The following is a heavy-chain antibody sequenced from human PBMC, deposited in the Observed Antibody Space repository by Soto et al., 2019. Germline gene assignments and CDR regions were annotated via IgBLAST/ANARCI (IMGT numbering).Heavy chain of an antibody. CDR1: GGSISSSRYY. D-gene: IGHD4-17*01. Sequence: SENLSLTCTVSGGSISSSRYYWGWIRQPPGKGLEWIGSIYYSGSTYYNPSLKSRVTISVDTSKNQFSLKLSSVTAADTAVYYCARRQGYGDYVFPFDYWGQGTLVTVSS. CDR3: ARRQGYGDYVFPFDY. V-gene: IGHV4-39*01. J-gene: IGHJ4*02. CDR2: IYYSGST.